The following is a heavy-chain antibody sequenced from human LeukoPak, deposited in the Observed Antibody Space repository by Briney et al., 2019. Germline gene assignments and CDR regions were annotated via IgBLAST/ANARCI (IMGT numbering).Heavy chain of an antibody. D-gene: IGHD4-17*01. CDR2: ISSSGSTI. J-gene: IGHJ4*02. CDR3: ARDRGDYVLEGFWDY. Sequence: GGSLRLSCAASGFTFSSYGMTWVRQAPGKGLEWVSYISSSGSTIYYADSVKGRFTISRDNAKNSLYLQMNSLRAEDTAVYYCARDRGDYVLEGFWDYWGQGTLVTVSS. V-gene: IGHV3-48*04. CDR1: GFTFSSYG.